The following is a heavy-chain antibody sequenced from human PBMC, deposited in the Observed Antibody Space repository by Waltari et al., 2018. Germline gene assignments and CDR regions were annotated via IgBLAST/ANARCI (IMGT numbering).Heavy chain of an antibody. Sequence: EVQLVESGGGLVQPGRSLRPSCEPSGFTFDGFALPWVRQAPGKGLEWVSSISWNSGDLDYADSVKDRFTISRDNAKNSLYLQMNSLRPEDTALYYCTKGPNYYYYYMDVWGKGTTVTVSS. V-gene: IGHV3-9*01. CDR1: GFTFDGFA. D-gene: IGHD3-10*01. J-gene: IGHJ6*03. CDR3: TKGPNYYYYYMDV. CDR2: ISWNSGDL.